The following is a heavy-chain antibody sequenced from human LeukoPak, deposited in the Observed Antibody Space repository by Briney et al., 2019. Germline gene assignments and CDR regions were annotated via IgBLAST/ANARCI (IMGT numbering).Heavy chain of an antibody. D-gene: IGHD3-10*01. V-gene: IGHV1-69*13. J-gene: IGHJ4*02. CDR2: VIPIFGTA. CDR1: GGTFSSYA. Sequence: SVKVSCKASGGTFSSYAISWVRQAPGQGLEWMGGVIPIFGTANYAQKFQGRVTITADESTSTAYMELSSLRSEDTAVYYCARGGYAIDYYGSGSSYYFDYWGQGTLVTVSS. CDR3: ARGGYAIDYYGSGSSYYFDY.